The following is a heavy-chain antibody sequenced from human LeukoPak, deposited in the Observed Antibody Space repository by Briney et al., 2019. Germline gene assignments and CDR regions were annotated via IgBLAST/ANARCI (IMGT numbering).Heavy chain of an antibody. CDR3: AGGVPAAHPLYWFDP. CDR1: GGSISSGSYY. Sequence: SQTLSLTCTVSGGSISSGSYYWSWIRQPPGKGLEWIGYIYYSGGTNYNPSLKSRVTISVDTSKNQFSLKLSFVTAADTAVYYCAGGVPAAHPLYWFDPWGQGTLVTVSS. V-gene: IGHV4-61*01. CDR2: IYYSGGT. J-gene: IGHJ5*02. D-gene: IGHD2-2*01.